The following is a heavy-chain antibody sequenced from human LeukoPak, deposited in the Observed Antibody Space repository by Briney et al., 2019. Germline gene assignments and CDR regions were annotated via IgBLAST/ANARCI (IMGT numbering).Heavy chain of an antibody. CDR3: ARLHYGGNYGYYYYYMDV. J-gene: IGHJ6*03. CDR2: IYYSGST. Sequence: AAILSLTCTVCGGSISSSSYYWGWIRQPPGKGLEWIGSIYYSGSTYYNPSLKSRVTISVDTSKNQFSLKLSSVTAADTAVYYCARLHYGGNYGYYYYYMDVWGKGTTVTISS. V-gene: IGHV4-39*01. CDR1: GGSISSSSYY. D-gene: IGHD4-23*01.